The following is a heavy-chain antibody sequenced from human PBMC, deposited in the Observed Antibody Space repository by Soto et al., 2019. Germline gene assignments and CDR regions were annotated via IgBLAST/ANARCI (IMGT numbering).Heavy chain of an antibody. V-gene: IGHV4-31*03. J-gene: IGHJ5*02. CDR1: GVSISSGGYY. CDR2: IYYSGST. Sequence: TSETLSLTCTVSGVSISSGGYYWIWIRQHPGKGLEWIGYIYYSGSTYYNPSLKSRVTISVDTSKNQFSLKLSSVTAADTAVYYCARGLRFLDSWFDPWGQGTLVTVSS. D-gene: IGHD3-3*01. CDR3: ARGLRFLDSWFDP.